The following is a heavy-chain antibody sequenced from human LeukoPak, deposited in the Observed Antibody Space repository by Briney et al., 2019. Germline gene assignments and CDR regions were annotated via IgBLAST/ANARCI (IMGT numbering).Heavy chain of an antibody. V-gene: IGHV1-46*01. D-gene: IGHD5-12*01. Sequence: ASVKVSCKASGYTFTSYYMHWVRQAPGQGLEWMGIINPSGGSTSYAQKFQGIVTMTRDTSTSTVYMELSSLRSEDTAVYYCARDSGHQRYSCYEYYFDYWGQGTLVTVSS. CDR3: ARDSGHQRYSCYEYYFDY. CDR2: INPSGGST. J-gene: IGHJ4*02. CDR1: GYTFTSYY.